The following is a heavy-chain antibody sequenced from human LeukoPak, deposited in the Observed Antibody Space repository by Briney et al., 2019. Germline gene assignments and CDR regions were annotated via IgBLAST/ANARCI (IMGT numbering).Heavy chain of an antibody. D-gene: IGHD3-22*01. CDR2: IYYSGST. J-gene: IGHJ3*02. CDR1: GGSISSYY. Sequence: PSETLSLICTVSGGSISSYYWSWIRQPPGKGLEWIGYIYYSGSTNYNPSLKSRVTISVDTSKNQFSLKLSSVTAADTAVYYCARLAYYYDSSGYHDPFDIWGQGTMVTVSS. V-gene: IGHV4-59*08. CDR3: ARLAYYYDSSGYHDPFDI.